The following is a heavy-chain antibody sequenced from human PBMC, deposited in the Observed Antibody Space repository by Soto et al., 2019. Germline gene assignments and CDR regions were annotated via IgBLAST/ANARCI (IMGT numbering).Heavy chain of an antibody. J-gene: IGHJ4*02. Sequence: EVQLVESGGGLVQPGGSLRLSCAASGFNFYDYYMSWVRQAPGKGLEWVANINEDGSDKRYVDSVKGRFTISRDNAKNSLYLQMSSRRTEDTGVYYCARVASGSYDYWGQGNLVTVSS. D-gene: IGHD1-1*01. CDR2: INEDGSDK. V-gene: IGHV3-7*01. CDR1: GFNFYDYY. CDR3: ARVASGSYDY.